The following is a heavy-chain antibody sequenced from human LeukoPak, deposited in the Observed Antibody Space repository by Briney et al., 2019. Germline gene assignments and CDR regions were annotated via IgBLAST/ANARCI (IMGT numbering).Heavy chain of an antibody. Sequence: ASVKVSCKASGYTFTSYYMHWVRQATGQGLEWMGWMNPNSGNTGYAQKFQGRVTMTRNTSISTAYMELSSLRSEDTAVYYCASSGIVGAILGDFDYWGQGTLVTVSS. V-gene: IGHV1-8*02. CDR1: GYTFTSYY. D-gene: IGHD1-26*01. J-gene: IGHJ4*02. CDR3: ASSGIVGAILGDFDY. CDR2: MNPNSGNT.